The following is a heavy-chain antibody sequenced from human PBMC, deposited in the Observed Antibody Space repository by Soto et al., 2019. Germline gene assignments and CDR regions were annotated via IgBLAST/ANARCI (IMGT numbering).Heavy chain of an antibody. D-gene: IGHD2-15*01. CDR3: ARDPPDFNSGFDY. V-gene: IGHV6-1*01. J-gene: IGHJ4*02. Sequence: PSQTLSLTCAICGDSVSNNSATWNWIRQSPSRGLEWLGRAYYRSRWRYDYATSVRGRITINPDTSKNQFSLQLNSVTPEDTAVYYCARDPPDFNSGFDYWGQGTPVTVSS. CDR2: AYYRSRWRY. CDR1: GDSVSNNSAT.